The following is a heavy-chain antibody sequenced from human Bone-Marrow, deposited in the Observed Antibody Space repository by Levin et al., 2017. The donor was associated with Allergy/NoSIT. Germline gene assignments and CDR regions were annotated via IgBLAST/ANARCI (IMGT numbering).Heavy chain of an antibody. CDR3: ARDQALYYYYYYMDV. J-gene: IGHJ6*03. CDR1: GFTFSDFY. V-gene: IGHV3-11*01. CDR2: ISRSGHTI. Sequence: KPGESLKISCAASGFTFSDFYMSWIRQAPGKGLEWVSYISRSGHTIYYTDSVKGRFTISRDNAKNSLFLQMNSLRAEDTAVYYCARDQALYYYYYYMDVWGKGTTVTVSS.